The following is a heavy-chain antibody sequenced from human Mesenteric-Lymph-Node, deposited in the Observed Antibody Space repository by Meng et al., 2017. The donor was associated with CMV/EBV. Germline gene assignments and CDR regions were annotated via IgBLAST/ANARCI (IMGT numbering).Heavy chain of an antibody. CDR3: AKTGSGWYYFDY. D-gene: IGHD6-19*01. CDR2: INPNSGGT. CDR1: GYTFTGYY. V-gene: IGHV1-2*04. Sequence: SCKASGYTFTGYYRHWVRQAPGQGLEWMGWINPNSGGTNYAQKFQGWVTMTRDTSISTAYMELSRLRSDDTAVYYCAKTGSGWYYFDYWGQGTLVTVSS. J-gene: IGHJ4*02.